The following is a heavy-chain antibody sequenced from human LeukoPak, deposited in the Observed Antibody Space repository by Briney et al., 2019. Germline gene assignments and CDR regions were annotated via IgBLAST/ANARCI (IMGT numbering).Heavy chain of an antibody. D-gene: IGHD1-1*01. CDR3: AKVGDNWDFDY. CDR2: ISYDGTNK. CDR1: GFKFSSYA. V-gene: IGHV3-30*04. J-gene: IGHJ4*02. Sequence: GGSLRLSCAASGFKFSSYAMHWVRQAPGKGLEWVALISYDGTNKYYADSVKGRFSISRDNSKTMLYLQMNSLRAEDTAVYYCAKVGDNWDFDYWGQGTLVTVSS.